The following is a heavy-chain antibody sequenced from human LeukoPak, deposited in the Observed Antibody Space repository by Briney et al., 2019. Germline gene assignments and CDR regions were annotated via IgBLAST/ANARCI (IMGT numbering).Heavy chain of an antibody. CDR3: ARAGYTRGRTGH. Sequence: AGGSLRLSCAASGFTFSSYSMQWVRQTPGKGLEWVGIMSNSGENTFYGEAVKGRFTISRDNAKNSLYLQMNSLRDDDTAVYYCARAGYTRGRTGHWGQGTLVTVSS. D-gene: IGHD6-19*01. CDR2: MSNSGENT. CDR1: GFTFSSYS. V-gene: IGHV3-33*05. J-gene: IGHJ1*01.